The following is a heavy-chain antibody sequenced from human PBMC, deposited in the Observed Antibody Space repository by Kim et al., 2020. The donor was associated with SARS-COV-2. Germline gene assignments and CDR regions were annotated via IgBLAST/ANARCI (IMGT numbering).Heavy chain of an antibody. D-gene: IGHD3-10*01. Sequence: GGSLRLSCAASGFTFNKSPMHWVRQAPGKGLEYVSAINSNGDSTYYAGSVRGRFTISRDNSKNTLYLQMGSLRPDDRALYYCARRSGGDAYYYFDPWGRGTLVTVSS. CDR3: ARRSGGDAYYYFDP. J-gene: IGHJ2*01. CDR1: GFTFNKSP. CDR2: INSNGDST. V-gene: IGHV3-64*02.